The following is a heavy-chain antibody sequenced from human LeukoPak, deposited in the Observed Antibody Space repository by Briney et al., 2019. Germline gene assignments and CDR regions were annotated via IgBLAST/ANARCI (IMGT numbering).Heavy chain of an antibody. Sequence: GGSLRLSCAASGFTFSSYSMNWVRQAPGKGLEWVSSISSSSSYIYYADSVKGRFTISRDNAKNSLYLQMNSLRAEDTAVYYCARVGGGYCSSTSCYTVDAFDIWGQGTMVTVSS. D-gene: IGHD2-2*02. J-gene: IGHJ3*02. CDR2: ISSSSSYI. CDR1: GFTFSSYS. CDR3: ARVGGGYCSSTSCYTVDAFDI. V-gene: IGHV3-21*01.